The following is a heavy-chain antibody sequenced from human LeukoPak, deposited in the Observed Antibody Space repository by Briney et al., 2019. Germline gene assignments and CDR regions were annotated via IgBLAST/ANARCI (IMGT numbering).Heavy chain of an antibody. CDR3: ASSSGYDYGGFDY. CDR1: GGTFSSYA. CDR2: IIPISGPT. D-gene: IGHD5-12*01. V-gene: IGHV1-69*06. J-gene: IGHJ4*02. Sequence: GASVKVSCKASGGTFSSYAMNWVRQAPGQGLEWVGGIIPISGPTNCAQKFQGRVTITADKSTSTAYMELSSLRSEDTAVYYCASSSGYDYGGFDYWGQGTLVTVSS.